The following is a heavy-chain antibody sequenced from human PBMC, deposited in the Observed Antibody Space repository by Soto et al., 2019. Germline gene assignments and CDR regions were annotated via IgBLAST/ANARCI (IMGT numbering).Heavy chain of an antibody. CDR3: ARVAVRGVTLYYFDY. J-gene: IGHJ4*02. Sequence: GGSLRLSCAASGFTFSSYAMHWVRQAPGKGLEWVAVISYDGSNKYYADSVKGRFTISRDNSKNTLYLQMNSLRAEDTAVYYCARVAVRGVTLYYFDYWGQGTLVTVSS. CDR2: ISYDGSNK. D-gene: IGHD3-10*01. CDR1: GFTFSSYA. V-gene: IGHV3-30-3*01.